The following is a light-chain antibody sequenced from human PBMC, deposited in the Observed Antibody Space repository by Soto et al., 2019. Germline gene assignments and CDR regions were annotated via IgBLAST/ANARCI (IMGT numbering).Light chain of an antibody. J-gene: IGKJ2*01. Sequence: DIQMTQSPSSLSASVGDRVTVTCRASQTISTYLNWYQQNSGKAPKLLIYAASTLQSGVPSRFSGSGSGTDFTLTISSLQPEDFATYYCQQSSGIPYTFGQGTKLEIK. CDR2: AAS. CDR3: QQSSGIPYT. CDR1: QTISTY. V-gene: IGKV1-39*01.